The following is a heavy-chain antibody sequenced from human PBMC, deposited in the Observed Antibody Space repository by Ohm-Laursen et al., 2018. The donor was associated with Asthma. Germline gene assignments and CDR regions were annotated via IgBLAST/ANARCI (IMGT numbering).Heavy chain of an antibody. Sequence: SETLSLTWTVSGDSISSGDNYWSWIRQHPGKGLDWIGYIYHTGNTYYNPSLKSRFTISVDTSKNQFSLRLSSVTAADTAVYYCARARHTSYEESSGYYCFDYWGQGTLVTVSS. J-gene: IGHJ4*02. CDR2: IYHTGNT. V-gene: IGHV4-31*02. CDR3: ARARHTSYEESSGYYCFDY. D-gene: IGHD3-22*01. CDR1: GDSISSGDNY.